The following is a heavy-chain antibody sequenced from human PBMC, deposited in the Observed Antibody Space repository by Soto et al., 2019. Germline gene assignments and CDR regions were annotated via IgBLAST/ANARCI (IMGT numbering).Heavy chain of an antibody. CDR3: ARRWGSAADD. CDR1: GGSISSYY. CDR2: IYYSGST. J-gene: IGHJ4*02. Sequence: SETLSLTCTVSGGSISSYYWNWIRQPPGKGLEWIGYIYYSGSTNYNPSLKSRVTISVDTSKNQFSLKLSSVTAADTAVYYCARRWGSAADDWGQGTLVNVAS. D-gene: IGHD2-15*01. V-gene: IGHV4-59*08.